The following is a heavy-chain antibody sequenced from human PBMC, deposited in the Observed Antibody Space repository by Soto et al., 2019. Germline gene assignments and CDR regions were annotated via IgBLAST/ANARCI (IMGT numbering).Heavy chain of an antibody. CDR2: INSDWGST. CDR1: GFTFSSYW. J-gene: IGHJ4*02. CDR3: ARTSLVVAAATREDY. V-gene: IGHV3-74*01. D-gene: IGHD2-15*01. Sequence: EVQLVESGGALVQPGGSLRLSCAASGFTFSSYWMHWVRQAPGKGMVWVSRINSDWGSTSYADSVKGRFTISRYNAKNTLYLQMNSLRAEDTAVYYCARTSLVVAAATREDYWGQGTLVTVSS.